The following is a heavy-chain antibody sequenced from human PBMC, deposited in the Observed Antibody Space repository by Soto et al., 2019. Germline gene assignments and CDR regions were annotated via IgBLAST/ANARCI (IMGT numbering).Heavy chain of an antibody. D-gene: IGHD4-17*01. J-gene: IGHJ4*02. CDR1: GGSMSRGGHS. CDR3: ARGLFGYYAFDH. Sequence: QVVLQESGSGLVKPSQTLSLTCAVSGGSMSRGGHSWSWIRQPPGKGLEWIGFIYYTGTTYYNPSLKSRVTLSVDRSKNQFSLNLTSVTAADTAVYYCARGLFGYYAFDHWGQGALITVSS. V-gene: IGHV4-30-2*01. CDR2: IYYTGTT.